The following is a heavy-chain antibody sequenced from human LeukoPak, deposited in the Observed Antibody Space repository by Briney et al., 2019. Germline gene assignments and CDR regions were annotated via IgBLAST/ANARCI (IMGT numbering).Heavy chain of an antibody. V-gene: IGHV3-66*01. CDR1: GFTVSSNY. J-gene: IGHJ3*02. CDR2: IYSGGST. CDR3: ARDRGYSGYDHDAFDI. D-gene: IGHD5-12*01. Sequence: GGSLRLPCAASGFTVSSNYMTWVRQAPGKGLEWVSVIYSGGSTYYADSVKDRFTISRDNSKNTLYLQMNSLRAEDTAVYYCARDRGYSGYDHDAFDIWGQGTMVTVSS.